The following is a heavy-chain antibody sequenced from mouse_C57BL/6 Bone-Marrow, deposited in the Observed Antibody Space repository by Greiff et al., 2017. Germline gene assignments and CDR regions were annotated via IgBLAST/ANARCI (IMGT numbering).Heavy chain of an antibody. V-gene: IGHV1-53*01. CDR1: GYTFTSYW. D-gene: IGHD3-2*02. CDR3: ARSGPAQATIFAY. Sequence: QVQLKQPGPELVKPGASVKLSCKASGYTFTSYWMHWVKQRPGQGLEWIGNINPSNGGTNYNEKFKSKATLTVDKSSSTAYMQLSSLTSEDSAVYYCARSGPAQATIFAYWGQGTLVTVSA. CDR2: INPSNGGT. J-gene: IGHJ3*01.